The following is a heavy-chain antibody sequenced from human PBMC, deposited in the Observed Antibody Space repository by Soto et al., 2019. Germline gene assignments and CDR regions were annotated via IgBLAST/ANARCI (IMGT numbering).Heavy chain of an antibody. CDR3: ARSPDSSGYYPRWYYYGMDV. Sequence: SETLSVTCAVSGGSISSSNWWSWVRQPPGKGLEWIGEIYHSGSTNYNPSLKSRVTISVDKSKNQFSLKLSSVTAADTAVYYCARSPDSSGYYPRWYYYGMDVWGQGTTVTVSS. D-gene: IGHD3-22*01. CDR2: IYHSGST. V-gene: IGHV4-4*02. CDR1: GGSISSSNW. J-gene: IGHJ6*02.